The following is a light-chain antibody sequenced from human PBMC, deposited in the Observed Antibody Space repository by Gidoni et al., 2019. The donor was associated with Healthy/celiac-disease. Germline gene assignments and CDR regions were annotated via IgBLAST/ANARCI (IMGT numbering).Light chain of an antibody. J-gene: IGKJ2*01. V-gene: IGKV1-5*01. CDR3: QQYNSPLWA. CDR2: DAS. CDR1: QSISSW. Sequence: DIQMTQSPSTLSASVGDRVTITCRASQSISSWLAWYQQKPGKAPKLLIYDASSLESGVPSRISGSGSGTEFTLTISSLQPDDFATYYCQQYNSPLWAFGQGTKLEIK.